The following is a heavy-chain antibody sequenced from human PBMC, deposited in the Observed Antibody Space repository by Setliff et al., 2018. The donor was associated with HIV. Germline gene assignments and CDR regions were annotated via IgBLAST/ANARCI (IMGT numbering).Heavy chain of an antibody. CDR1: GDSITSVTYY. Sequence: SETLSLTCTVSGDSITSVTYYWSWIRQPAGKGLDWIGRIYSSGSTSYNPSLKSRVTISIDTSKNQFSLTLTSVTAADTAVYYCARTEWELHRVNDAFDVWGQGTMVTVS. V-gene: IGHV4-61*02. CDR2: IYSSGST. D-gene: IGHD1-26*01. CDR3: ARTEWELHRVNDAFDV. J-gene: IGHJ3*01.